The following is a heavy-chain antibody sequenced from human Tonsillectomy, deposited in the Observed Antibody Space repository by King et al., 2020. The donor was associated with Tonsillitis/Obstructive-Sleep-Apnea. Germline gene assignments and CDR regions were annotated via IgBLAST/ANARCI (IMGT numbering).Heavy chain of an antibody. D-gene: IGHD1-1*01. CDR1: GSSLSGYY. J-gene: IGHJ3*02. V-gene: IGHV4-59*01. CDR2: IYYSGRT. Sequence: QLQESGPGLVKPSETLSLTCTVSGSSLSGYYWSWIRQPSGKGLEWVGYIYYSGRTNFSPSLESRVTISADTPKNQFSLKLSSVTAADTAVYYCARDVQGDGFDIWGQGTVVTVSS. CDR3: ARDVQGDGFDI.